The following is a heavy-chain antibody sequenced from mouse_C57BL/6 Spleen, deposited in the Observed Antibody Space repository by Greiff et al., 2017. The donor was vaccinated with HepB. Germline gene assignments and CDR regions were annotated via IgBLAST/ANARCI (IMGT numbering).Heavy chain of an antibody. D-gene: IGHD2-1*01. J-gene: IGHJ4*01. CDR1: GYTFTDYY. CDR2: INPNNGGT. Sequence: EVQLQQSGPELVKPGASVKISCKASGYTFTDYYMNWVKQSHGKSLEWIGDINPNNGGTSYNQKFKGKATLTVDKSSSTAYMELRSLTSEDSAVYYCASYSGKDAMDYWGQGTSVTVSS. CDR3: ASYSGKDAMDY. V-gene: IGHV1-26*01.